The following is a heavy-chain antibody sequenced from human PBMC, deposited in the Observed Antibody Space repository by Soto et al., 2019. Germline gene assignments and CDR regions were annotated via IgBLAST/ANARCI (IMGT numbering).Heavy chain of an antibody. CDR1: GFSLSTSGVG. V-gene: IGHV2-5*02. D-gene: IGHD6-25*01. J-gene: IGHJ5*02. Sequence: QITLKESGPTLVKPTQTLTLTCTFSGFSLSTSGVGVGWIRQPPGKALEWLALIYWDDDKRYSPSLKSRLTSTXXTXKXXVVLTITNMHPVAPATSHCAHSSPSPTAAANWLDPWGQGTLVTVSS. CDR2: IYWDDDK. CDR3: AHSSPSPTAAANWLDP.